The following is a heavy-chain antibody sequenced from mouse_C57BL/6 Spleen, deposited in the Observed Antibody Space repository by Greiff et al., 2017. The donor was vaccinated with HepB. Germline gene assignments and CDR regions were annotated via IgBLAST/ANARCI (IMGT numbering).Heavy chain of an antibody. D-gene: IGHD1-1*01. Sequence: EVQVVESGAELVRPGSSVKMSCKTSGYTFTSYGINWVKQRPGQGLEWIGYIYIGNGYTEYNEKFKGKATLTSDTSSSTAYMQLSSLTSEDSAIYFCARNHYYGSSYAMDYWGQGTSVTVSS. CDR3: ARNHYYGSSYAMDY. CDR1: GYTFTSYG. J-gene: IGHJ4*01. V-gene: IGHV1-58*01. CDR2: IYIGNGYT.